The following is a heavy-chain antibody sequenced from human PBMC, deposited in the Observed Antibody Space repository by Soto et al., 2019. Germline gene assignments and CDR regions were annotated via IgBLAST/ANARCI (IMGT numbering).Heavy chain of an antibody. J-gene: IGHJ4*02. CDR3: ARQRIEPAQYYFDY. D-gene: IGHD2-2*01. V-gene: IGHV4-61*01. CDR1: GGSVSSGSYY. Sequence: PSETLSLTCTVSGGSVSSGSYYWTWIRQSPGKGLEWMGYILSSGSTDYNPSLKSRVTISVDTSKNEFSLKPRSVTAADTAVYYCARQRIEPAQYYFDYWGQGMLVTVSS. CDR2: ILSSGST.